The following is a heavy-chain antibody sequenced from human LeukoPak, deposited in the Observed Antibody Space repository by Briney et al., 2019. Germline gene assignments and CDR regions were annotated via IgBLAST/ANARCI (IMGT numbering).Heavy chain of an antibody. J-gene: IGHJ6*03. CDR2: ISISGSTI. D-gene: IGHD6-19*01. V-gene: IGHV3-48*03. Sequence: GRSLRLSCAASGFTFSSYEMNWVRQAPGKGLEWGSYISISGSTIYYADSVKGRFTISRDNAKNSLYLQMNSLRAEDTAVYYCASIAVAGTGDYYYMDVWGKGTTVTVSS. CDR1: GFTFSSYE. CDR3: ASIAVAGTGDYYYMDV.